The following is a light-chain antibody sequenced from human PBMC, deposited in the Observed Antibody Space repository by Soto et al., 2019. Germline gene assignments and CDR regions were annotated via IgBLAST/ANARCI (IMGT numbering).Light chain of an antibody. CDR1: QDISIW. Sequence: DIQLTQSRSSVSASVGDRVTITCRASQDISIWLAWYQQKPGKAPNLLISAASRLRSGVPSRFSGSGSGTDFTLTITSLQPEDFATYYCQQASSLPHSFGQGTKVDIK. CDR3: QQASSLPHS. CDR2: AAS. V-gene: IGKV1-12*01. J-gene: IGKJ2*03.